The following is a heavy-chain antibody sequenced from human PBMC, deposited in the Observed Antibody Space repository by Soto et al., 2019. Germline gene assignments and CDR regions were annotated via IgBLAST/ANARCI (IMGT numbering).Heavy chain of an antibody. CDR2: ISAYNGDT. CDR3: ARSGFWSGSYYYYYGMDV. J-gene: IGHJ6*02. V-gene: IGHV1-18*04. D-gene: IGHD3-3*01. CDR1: GYTFTSYG. Sequence: RASVKVSCKASGYTFTSYGISWVRQAPGQGLEWMGWISAYNGDTNYAQKLQGRVTMTTDTSTSTAYMELRSLRSDDTAVYYCARSGFWSGSYYYYYGMDVWGQGTTVTVSS.